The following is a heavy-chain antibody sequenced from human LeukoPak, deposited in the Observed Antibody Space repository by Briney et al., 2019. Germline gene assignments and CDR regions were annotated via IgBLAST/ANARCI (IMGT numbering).Heavy chain of an antibody. CDR3: AKGALYYYGSGSYLFDY. CDR2: ISGSGGST. Sequence: GGSLRLSCAASGFTFSSYAMSWVRQAPGKGLEWVSAISGSGGSTYYADAMKGRFTISRDNSKNTLYLQMNSLRAEDTAVYYCAKGALYYYGSGSYLFDYWGQGTLVTVSS. D-gene: IGHD3-10*01. CDR1: GFTFSSYA. V-gene: IGHV3-23*01. J-gene: IGHJ4*02.